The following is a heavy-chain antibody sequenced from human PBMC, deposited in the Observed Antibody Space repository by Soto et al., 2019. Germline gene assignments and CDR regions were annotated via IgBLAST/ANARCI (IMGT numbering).Heavy chain of an antibody. CDR1: GYTFTDSH. Sequence: ASVKVSCKASGYTFTDSHIHWVRQAPGQGLEWMGWINPDTGDRNYAQRFQGRLTLTRDTSITTAYMALTRLTSDDTAVYFCARAYDSVCDSWGQGALVTVSS. D-gene: IGHD3-3*01. V-gene: IGHV1-2*02. CDR3: ARAYDSVCDS. CDR2: INPDTGDR. J-gene: IGHJ4*02.